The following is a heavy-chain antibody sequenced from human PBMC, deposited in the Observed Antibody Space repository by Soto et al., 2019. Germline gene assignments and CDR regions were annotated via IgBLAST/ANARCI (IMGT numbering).Heavy chain of an antibody. D-gene: IGHD5-12*01. CDR1: GGSVSTGCFY. CDR2: FYDSGST. J-gene: IGHJ6*02. V-gene: IGHV4-61*01. Sequence: EGRTGSGVVYGGSVSTGCFYWSWIRGPPGKGLEWMGYFYDSGSTNYNPSLMSRVTMSGDTSKNQFSLKLSSVTAADTAVYYCADSATRATNYYYAMDVWGQGTMVTVSS. CDR3: ADSATRATNYYYAMDV.